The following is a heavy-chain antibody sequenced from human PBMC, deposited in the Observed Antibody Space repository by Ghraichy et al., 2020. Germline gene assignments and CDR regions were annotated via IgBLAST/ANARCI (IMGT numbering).Heavy chain of an antibody. J-gene: IGHJ4*02. D-gene: IGHD5-18*01. CDR2: IYYSGST. Sequence: ETLSLTCTVSGGSIKTYYWSWIRQPPGKGLEWIGYIYYSGSTKYNPSPRGRVTISVDTSKNQFSLKLNSVTAADTAVYYCVRQARVTSMVWFEYWGQGALVTVSS. CDR3: VRQARVTSMVWFEY. V-gene: IGHV4-59*01. CDR1: GGSIKTYY.